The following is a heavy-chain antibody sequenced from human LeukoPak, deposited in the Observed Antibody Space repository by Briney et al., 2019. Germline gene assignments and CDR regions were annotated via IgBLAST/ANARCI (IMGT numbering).Heavy chain of an antibody. CDR3: ARQGGMTMVRGVIIYWFDP. CDR1: GGFISSSSYY. V-gene: IGHV4-39*01. CDR2: IYYSGST. D-gene: IGHD3-10*01. J-gene: IGHJ5*02. Sequence: SETLSLTCTVSGGFISSSSYYWGWIRQPPGKGLEWIGSIYYSGSTYYNPSLKSRVTISVDTSKNQFSLKLSSVTAADTAVYYCARQGGMTMVRGVIIYWFDPWGQGTLVTVSS.